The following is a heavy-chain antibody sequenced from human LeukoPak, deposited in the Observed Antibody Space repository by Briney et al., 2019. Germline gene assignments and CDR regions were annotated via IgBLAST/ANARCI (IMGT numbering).Heavy chain of an antibody. CDR2: TYYRSRWYY. CDR1: GDSVSSDSSA. D-gene: IGHD6-25*01. Sequence: SQTLSLTCAISGDSVSSDSSAWNWLRQSPSRGLEWLGRTYYRSRWYYDYAVSVKSRITINPDTSKNQFSLQLNSVTPEDMAVYYCARGGHFEYWGQGTLVTVSS. V-gene: IGHV6-1*01. J-gene: IGHJ4*02. CDR3: ARGGHFEY.